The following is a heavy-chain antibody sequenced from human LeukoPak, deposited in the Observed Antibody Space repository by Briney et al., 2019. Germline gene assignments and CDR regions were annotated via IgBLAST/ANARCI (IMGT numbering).Heavy chain of an antibody. Sequence: ASVKVSCKASGYTFTGYYMHWVRQAPGQGLEWMGWINPNSGGTNYAQKFQGRVTMTRDTSISTAYMELSRLRSDDTAVYYCARQRGGSSDAFDIWGQGTMVTVSS. V-gene: IGHV1-2*02. CDR2: INPNSGGT. CDR1: GYTFTGYY. CDR3: ARQRGGSSDAFDI. D-gene: IGHD2-15*01. J-gene: IGHJ3*02.